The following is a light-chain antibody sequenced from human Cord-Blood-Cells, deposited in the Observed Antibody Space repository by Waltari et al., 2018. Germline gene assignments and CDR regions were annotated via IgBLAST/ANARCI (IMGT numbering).Light chain of an antibody. Sequence: EIVMTQSPATLSVSPGERATLSCRASQSVSSNLAWSQQKPGQAPRPLSYGASTRATGIPARFSGSGSGTEFTLTISSLQSEDFAVYYCQQYNNWPLTFGGGTKVEIK. CDR3: QQYNNWPLT. CDR2: GAS. J-gene: IGKJ4*01. V-gene: IGKV3-15*01. CDR1: QSVSSN.